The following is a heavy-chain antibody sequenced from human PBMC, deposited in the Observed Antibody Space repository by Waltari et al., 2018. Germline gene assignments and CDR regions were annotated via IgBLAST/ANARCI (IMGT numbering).Heavy chain of an antibody. Sequence: QVQLQESGPGLVKPSETLSLPCTVSGGSISSYYWSWLRQPPGKGLAWIGYIYYSGRTNYNPSLKSRVTISVDTSKNQFSLKLSSVTAADTAVYYCARYWGQSGGYSSGWYPLAHYFDYWGQGTLVTVSS. CDR1: GGSISSYY. D-gene: IGHD6-19*01. J-gene: IGHJ4*02. V-gene: IGHV4-59*01. CDR3: ARYWGQSGGYSSGWYPLAHYFDY. CDR2: IYYSGRT.